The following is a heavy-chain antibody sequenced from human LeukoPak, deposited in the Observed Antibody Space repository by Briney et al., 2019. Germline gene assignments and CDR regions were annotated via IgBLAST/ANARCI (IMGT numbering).Heavy chain of an antibody. Sequence: GGSLRLSCAAFGFTFSTYAMSWVRQAPGKGLEWVSGISVSGDFTNYADSVRGRFTISRDNSKNTLHLQMNSLRVEDTAVYYCAKRRRSSGSYYLYDMDVWGQGTTVTVSS. CDR2: ISVSGDFT. J-gene: IGHJ6*02. D-gene: IGHD1-26*01. CDR1: GFTFSTYA. CDR3: AKRRRSSGSYYLYDMDV. V-gene: IGHV3-23*01.